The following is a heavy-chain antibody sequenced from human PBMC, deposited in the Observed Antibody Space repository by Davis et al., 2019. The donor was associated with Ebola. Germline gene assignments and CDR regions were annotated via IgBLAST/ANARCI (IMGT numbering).Heavy chain of an antibody. V-gene: IGHV1-46*01. CDR3: ARDLSMDFWSGYNY. CDR1: GYTFTSYY. D-gene: IGHD3-3*01. J-gene: IGHJ4*02. Sequence: AASVKVSCKASGYTFTSYYMHWVRQAPGQGLEWMGIINPSGGSTSYAQKFQGRVTMTRDTSTSTAYMELRSLRSDDTAVYYCARDLSMDFWSGYNYWGQGTLVTVSS. CDR2: INPSGGST.